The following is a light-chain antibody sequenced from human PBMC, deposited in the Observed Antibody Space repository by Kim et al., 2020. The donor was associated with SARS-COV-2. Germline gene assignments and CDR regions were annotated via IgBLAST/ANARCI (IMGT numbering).Light chain of an antibody. CDR1: QNVDSSF. Sequence: DIVLTQSPATLSLSPGERATLSCRASQNVDSSFLAWYQQSPGQAPTLLIYDASSRATGIPDRFSGSGSGTDFTLTISRLEPEDFAVYYCQQFCGSSYTLGQGTKLEI. J-gene: IGKJ2*01. CDR2: DAS. V-gene: IGKV3-20*01. CDR3: QQFCGSSYT.